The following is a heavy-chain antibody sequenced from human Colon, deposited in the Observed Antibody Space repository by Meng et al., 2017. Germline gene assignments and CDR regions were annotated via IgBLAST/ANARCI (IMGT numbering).Heavy chain of an antibody. V-gene: IGHV3-30*04. Sequence: GESLKISCTASGFIFSYCAIHCVRQAPGKGLEWVAVISYGEKNIYYADSVKGRFTIPRDNSKDTLYLEMNSLRPEDTAVYYCAKGDNWNDLDYWGQGTLVTVSS. CDR3: AKGDNWNDLDY. J-gene: IGHJ4*02. D-gene: IGHD1-20*01. CDR2: ISYGEKNI. CDR1: GFIFSYCA.